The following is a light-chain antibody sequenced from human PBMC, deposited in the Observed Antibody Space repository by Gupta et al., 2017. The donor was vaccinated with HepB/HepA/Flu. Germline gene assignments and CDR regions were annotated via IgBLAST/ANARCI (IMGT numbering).Light chain of an antibody. J-gene: IGLJ2*01. CDR1: SSNVGKSF. V-gene: IGLV1-47*01. CDR2: RNY. Sequence: QSVVTQPPSASGTPGQRVTISCSGSSSNVGKSFVYWYQQFPGAAPKLLIYRNYQRPSGVPDRFSGSKSGSSASLAINGLRAEDEADYYCAAWDRSRRLVAFGGGTKLTVL. CDR3: AAWDRSRRLVA.